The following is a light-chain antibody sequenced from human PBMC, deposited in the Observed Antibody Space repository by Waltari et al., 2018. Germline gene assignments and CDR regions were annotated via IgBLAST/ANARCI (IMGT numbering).Light chain of an antibody. J-gene: IGLJ3*02. CDR2: NAN. CDR3: AVWDDSLGGV. V-gene: IGLV1-44*01. CDR1: NSNNGGNF. Sequence: QSVLTQPPSVSGTPGQSVTTSCSGSNSNNGGNFVNRYQQHPGNAPKLLIYNANQGPSGVPDRFSASKSGTSAALAITGLQSEDEADYYCAVWDDSLGGVFGGGTKLTVL.